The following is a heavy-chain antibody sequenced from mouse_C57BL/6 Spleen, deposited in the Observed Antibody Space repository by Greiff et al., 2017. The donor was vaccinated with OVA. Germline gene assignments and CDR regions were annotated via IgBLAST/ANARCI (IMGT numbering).Heavy chain of an antibody. Sequence: EVQRVESGGGLVKPGGSLKLSCAASGFTFSSYAMSWVRQTPEKRLEWVATISDGGSYTYYPDNVKGRFTISRDNAKNNLYLQMSHLKSEDTAMYYCARTKADSSGYYFDYWGQGTTLTVSS. CDR1: GFTFSSYA. CDR2: ISDGGSYT. CDR3: ARTKADSSGYYFDY. D-gene: IGHD3-2*02. V-gene: IGHV5-4*01. J-gene: IGHJ2*01.